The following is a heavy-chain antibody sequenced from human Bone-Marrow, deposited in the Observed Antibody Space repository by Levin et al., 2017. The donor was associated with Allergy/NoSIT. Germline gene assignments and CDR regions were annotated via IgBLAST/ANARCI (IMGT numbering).Heavy chain of an antibody. V-gene: IGHV5-51*01. CDR3: FSGYYHSSGYPDY. J-gene: IGHJ4*02. D-gene: IGHD3-22*01. CDR2: IYPGDSDT. CDR1: GYKFHNFW. Sequence: KVSCEASGYKFHNFWVGWVRQRPGKGLEWMGIIYPGDSDTRYSPSFQGQVTISADKSVSTAFLHWTSLKDSDTAIYYCFSGYYHSSGYPDYWGQGTLVTVSS.